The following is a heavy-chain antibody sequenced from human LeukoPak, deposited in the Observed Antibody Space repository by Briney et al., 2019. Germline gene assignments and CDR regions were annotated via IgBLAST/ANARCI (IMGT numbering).Heavy chain of an antibody. CDR3: ARDQAAVAGSLDY. CDR2: ISSSSSYI. CDR1: GFTFSSYS. J-gene: IGHJ4*02. V-gene: IGHV3-21*01. Sequence: PGGSLRLSCAASGFTFSSYSMNWVRQAPGKGLEWVSSISSSSSYIYYADSVKGRFTISRDNAKNSLYLQMNSLRAEDTAVYYCARDQAAVAGSLDYWGQGTLVTVSS. D-gene: IGHD6-19*01.